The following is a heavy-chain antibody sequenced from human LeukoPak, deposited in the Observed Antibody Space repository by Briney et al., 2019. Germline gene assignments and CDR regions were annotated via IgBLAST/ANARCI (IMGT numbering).Heavy chain of an antibody. CDR1: GGSITSSSYY. J-gene: IGHJ3*02. D-gene: IGHD2-15*01. CDR3: ARDCSGGSCPWSGAFDI. V-gene: IGHV4-39*07. Sequence: PSETLSLTCSVSGGSITSSSYYWGWIRQPPEKGLEWIGSIYYTGGTNYNPSLKSRVTISVDTSKSQFSLKLSSVTAADTAVYYCARDCSGGSCPWSGAFDIWGQGTMVTVSS. CDR2: IYYTGGT.